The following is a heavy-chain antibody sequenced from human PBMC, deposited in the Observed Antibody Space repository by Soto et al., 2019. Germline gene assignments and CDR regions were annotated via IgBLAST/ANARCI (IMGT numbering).Heavy chain of an antibody. CDR1: GGSISSYC. CDR2: IYYSGST. D-gene: IGHD6-13*01. Sequence: PSETLSLTCTVAGGSISSYCWSWIRQPPGKGLEWIGYIYYSGSTNYNPSLKSRVTISVDTSKNQFSLKLSSVTVADTAVYYCARARIAGDYYYYGMDVWGQGTTVTVSS. J-gene: IGHJ6*02. CDR3: ARARIAGDYYYYGMDV. V-gene: IGHV4-59*01.